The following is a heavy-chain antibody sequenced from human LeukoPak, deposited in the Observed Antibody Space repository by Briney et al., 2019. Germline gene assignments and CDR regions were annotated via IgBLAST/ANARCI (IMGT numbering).Heavy chain of an antibody. D-gene: IGHD3-10*01. Sequence: GGSLRLSCTASWFRFEWRYMMWLRQAPGKGPEWVSYMSGNGGDIAYADSVKGRFTISSDNAKNLLHLKINRLRGEDTAVFHYVRQAGTSTAQWGQGTLMAVSS. J-gene: IGHJ4*02. CDR1: WFRFEWRY. CDR2: MSGNGGDI. CDR3: VRQAGTSTAQ. V-gene: IGHV3-11*01.